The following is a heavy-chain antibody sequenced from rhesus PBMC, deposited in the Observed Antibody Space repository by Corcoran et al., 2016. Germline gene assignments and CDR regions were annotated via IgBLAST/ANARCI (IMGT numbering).Heavy chain of an antibody. CDR2: IYGSGGNP. CDR3: ARHRGGSWTHQFDY. J-gene: IGHJ4*01. V-gene: IGHV4S2*01. CDR1: GASISSNY. Sequence: QVQLQESGPGLVKPSETLPLTCAFSGASISSNYWSWIRQAPGKGLEWIGRIYGSGGNPDTNPTLNSRATSSIDTSTNQFSLKLTSVTAADSAVYYCARHRGGSWTHQFDYWGQGVLVTVSS. D-gene: IGHD3-16*01.